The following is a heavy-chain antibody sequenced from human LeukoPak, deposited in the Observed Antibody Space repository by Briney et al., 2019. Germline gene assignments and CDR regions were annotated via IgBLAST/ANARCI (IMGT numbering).Heavy chain of an antibody. CDR2: IYSGGST. V-gene: IGHV3-53*01. J-gene: IGHJ4*02. CDR3: AKGLYYYDSSGHYYFDY. Sequence: GGSLRLSCAASGFTVSSNYMSWVRQAPGKGLEWVSVIYSGGSTYYADSVKGRFTISRDNSKNTLYLQMNSLRAEDTAVYYCAKGLYYYDSSGHYYFDYWGQGTLVTVSS. CDR1: GFTVSSNY. D-gene: IGHD3-22*01.